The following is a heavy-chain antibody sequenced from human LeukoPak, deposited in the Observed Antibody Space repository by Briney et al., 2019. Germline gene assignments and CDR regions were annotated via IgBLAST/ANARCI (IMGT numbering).Heavy chain of an antibody. CDR3: ARDLGSSGWYKDYYGMDV. D-gene: IGHD6-19*01. CDR2: INAGNGNT. Sequence: ASVNVSCKASGYTFTSYAMHWVRQAPGQRLEWMGWINAGNGNTKYSQKFQGRVTITRDTSASTAYMELSSLRSEDTAVYYCARDLGSSGWYKDYYGMDVWGRGTTVTVSS. CDR1: GYTFTSYA. V-gene: IGHV1-3*01. J-gene: IGHJ6*02.